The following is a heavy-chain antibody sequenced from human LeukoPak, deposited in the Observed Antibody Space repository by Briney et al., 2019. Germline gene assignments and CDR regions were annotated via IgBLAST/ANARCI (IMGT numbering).Heavy chain of an antibody. J-gene: IGHJ4*02. D-gene: IGHD6-19*01. CDR1: GFTFSGYG. CDR2: ISYDGSNK. CDR3: AKAGGDSSGWFDY. V-gene: IGHV3-30*18. Sequence: GGSLRLSCAASGFTFSGYGMHWVRQAPGKGLEWVAVISYDGSNKYYADSVKGRFTISRDNSKNTLYLQMNSLRAEDTAVYYCAKAGGDSSGWFDYWGQGTLVTVSS.